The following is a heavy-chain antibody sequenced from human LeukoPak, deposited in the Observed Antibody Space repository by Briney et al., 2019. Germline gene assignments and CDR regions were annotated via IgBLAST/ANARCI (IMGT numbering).Heavy chain of an antibody. V-gene: IGHV5-51*01. J-gene: IGHJ4*02. CDR2: MSPLDSDT. CDR1: GYSFTSYW. CDR3: ARRVISGGHFFDY. D-gene: IGHD2-21*01. Sequence: GASLKISFKGSGYSFTSYWIGWGRPMPGKDLEWMGIMSPLDSDTRYSPSSQGRVTMSADKSVSTAYLQWSSLKASDTAIYYCARRVISGGHFFDYWGQGTQVIVSS.